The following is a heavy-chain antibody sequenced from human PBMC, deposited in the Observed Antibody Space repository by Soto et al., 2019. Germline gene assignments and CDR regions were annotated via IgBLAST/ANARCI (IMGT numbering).Heavy chain of an antibody. Sequence: ASVKVSWKASGYTFTGYDINWVRQATGQGLEWMGWMNPNSGNTGYAQKFQGRVTMTRNTSISTAYMELSSLRSEDTAVYYCATHHPGAKPDIVVVPAAMAGAFDIWGQGTMVTVSS. V-gene: IGHV1-8*01. D-gene: IGHD2-2*01. CDR2: MNPNSGNT. CDR3: ATHHPGAKPDIVVVPAAMAGAFDI. J-gene: IGHJ3*02. CDR1: GYTFTGYD.